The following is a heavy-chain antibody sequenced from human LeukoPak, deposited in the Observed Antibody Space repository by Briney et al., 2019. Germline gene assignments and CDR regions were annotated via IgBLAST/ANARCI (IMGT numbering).Heavy chain of an antibody. CDR1: GGSISSYY. CDR2: IYHSGST. CDR3: ARYSAPVTSIDY. V-gene: IGHV4-59*01. Sequence: SSETLSLTCTVSGGSISSYYWSWIRQPPGKGLEWIGYIYHSGSTNYNPSLKSRVTISVDTSKNQFSLMLSSVTAADTAVYYCARYSAPVTSIDYWGQGTLVTVSS. D-gene: IGHD2-21*02. J-gene: IGHJ4*02.